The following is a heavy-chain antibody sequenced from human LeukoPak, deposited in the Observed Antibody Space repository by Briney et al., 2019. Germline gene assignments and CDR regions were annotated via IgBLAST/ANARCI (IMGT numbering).Heavy chain of an antibody. CDR1: GGSISSGDYY. V-gene: IGHV4-31*03. Sequence: SETLSLTCTVSGGSISSGDYYWSWIRQHPGKGLEWIGYIYYSGSTYYNPSLKSRVTISVDTSKNQFSLKLSSVTAADTAVYYCARGQIVVVPRGYFDYWGQGTLVTVSS. D-gene: IGHD3-22*01. J-gene: IGHJ4*02. CDR3: ARGQIVVVPRGYFDY. CDR2: IYYSGST.